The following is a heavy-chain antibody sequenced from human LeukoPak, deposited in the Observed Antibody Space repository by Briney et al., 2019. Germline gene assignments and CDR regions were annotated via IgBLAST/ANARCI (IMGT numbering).Heavy chain of an antibody. CDR2: TIPIFGTA. CDR1: GGTFSSYA. Sequence: SVKVSCKASGGTFSSYAISWVRQAPGQGLEWMGRTIPIFGTANYAQKFQGRVTITTDESTSTAYMELSSLRSEDTAVYYCAGTLAYCGGDCSDFDYWGQGTLVTVSS. V-gene: IGHV1-69*05. J-gene: IGHJ4*02. CDR3: AGTLAYCGGDCSDFDY. D-gene: IGHD2-21*02.